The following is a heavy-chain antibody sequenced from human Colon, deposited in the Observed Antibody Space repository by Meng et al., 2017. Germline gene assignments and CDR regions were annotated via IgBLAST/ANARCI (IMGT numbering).Heavy chain of an antibody. D-gene: IGHD2-15*01. Sequence: GESLKISCAASGFTFSSSAMSWVRHAPGKGLEWVSAIGGSGGGTHYADSVKGRFTISRDNSKNPLYLQMNSMRAEDTAVYYCAKIGYGSGGSCTWFDPWGQGTLVTVSS. J-gene: IGHJ5*02. CDR3: AKIGYGSGGSCTWFDP. V-gene: IGHV3-23*01. CDR2: IGGSGGGT. CDR1: GFTFSSSA.